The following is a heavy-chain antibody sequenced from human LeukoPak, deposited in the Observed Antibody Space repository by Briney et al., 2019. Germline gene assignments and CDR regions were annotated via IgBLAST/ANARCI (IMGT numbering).Heavy chain of an antibody. CDR1: GFTFSSYA. V-gene: IGHV3-23*01. CDR2: ISGNGGST. D-gene: IGHD3-3*01. J-gene: IGHJ1*01. CDR3: AKSLKNYDFCSGYVEYFQH. Sequence: GGSLRLSCAASGFTFSSYAMSWVRQAPEKGVEWVSGISGNGGSTYYADSVKGRFTISRDNSKNTLYLQMNSLRAEDTAVYYCAKSLKNYDFCSGYVEYFQHWGQGTLVTVSS.